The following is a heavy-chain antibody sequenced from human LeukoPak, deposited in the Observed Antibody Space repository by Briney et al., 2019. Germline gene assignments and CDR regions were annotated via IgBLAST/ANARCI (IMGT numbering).Heavy chain of an antibody. Sequence: GGSLRLSCAASGFTFDDYGMSWVCQAPGKGLEWVSGINWNGGSTSYADSVKGRFTISRDNAKNSLFLQMNSLRAEDTAVYYCARVVLSRGERDYWGQGTLVTVSS. D-gene: IGHD5-24*01. J-gene: IGHJ4*02. CDR1: GFTFDDYG. CDR2: INWNGGST. CDR3: ARVVLSRGERDY. V-gene: IGHV3-20*04.